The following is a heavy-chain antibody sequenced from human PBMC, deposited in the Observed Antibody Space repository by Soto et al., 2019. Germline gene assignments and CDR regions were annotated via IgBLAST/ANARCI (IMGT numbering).Heavy chain of an antibody. J-gene: IGHJ5*02. CDR1: GFTFGPYA. V-gene: IGHV3-23*01. CDR2: IGGGDDNT. D-gene: IGHD3-3*01. Sequence: EAHLLESGGKLVKPGESLRLSCEASGFTFGPYAMSWVRQAPGKGLEWVSAIGGGDDNTFYTDSVRGRFTIYRDNSRNTLYLQMNRLRVEDTAMYYCARGSNGCPECETRFDPWGQGTLVTVSS. CDR3: ARGSNGCPECETRFDP.